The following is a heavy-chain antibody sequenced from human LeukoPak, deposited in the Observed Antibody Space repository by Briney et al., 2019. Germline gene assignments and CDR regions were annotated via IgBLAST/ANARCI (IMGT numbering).Heavy chain of an antibody. CDR2: ISSSGSTI. V-gene: IGHV3-48*03. D-gene: IGHD1-26*01. CDR3: AREGHGAAGGAFDI. J-gene: IGHJ3*02. CDR1: GFTFSSYE. Sequence: PGGSLRLSCAASGFTFSSYEMNWVRQAPGKGLEWISYISSSGSTIYYADSVKGRFTISRDNAKNSLYLQMNSLRAEDTAVYYCAREGHGAAGGAFDIWGQGTMVTVSS.